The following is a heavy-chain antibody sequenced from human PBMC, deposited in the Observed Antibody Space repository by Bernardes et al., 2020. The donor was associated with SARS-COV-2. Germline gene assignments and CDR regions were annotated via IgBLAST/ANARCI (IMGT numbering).Heavy chain of an antibody. CDR1: GFSFSDYG. V-gene: IGHV3-30*18. CDR2: ISYDGSNK. Sequence: GGSLRLSCAASGFSFSDYGMHWVRQAPGKGLEWAAAISYDGSNKFYADSVKGRFTISRDNSKNTLYLELYSLRAEDTAVYYCAKEYCSSTSCYMGSYYFYYGMDVWGQGTTVIVSS. D-gene: IGHD2-2*02. J-gene: IGHJ6*01. CDR3: AKEYCSSTSCYMGSYYFYYGMDV.